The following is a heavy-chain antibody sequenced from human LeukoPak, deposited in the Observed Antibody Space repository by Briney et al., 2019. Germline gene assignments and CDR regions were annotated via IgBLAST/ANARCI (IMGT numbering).Heavy chain of an antibody. CDR1: GGTFSSYA. Sequence: SVKVSCKASGGTFSSYAISWVRQAPGQGLEWMGGIIPIFGTANYAQKFQGRVTITTDESTSTAYMELSSLRSEDTAVYYCARRSSRRLNWFDPWGQGTLVTVSS. J-gene: IGHJ5*02. V-gene: IGHV1-69*05. CDR3: ARRSSRRLNWFDP. CDR2: IIPIFGTA. D-gene: IGHD2-15*01.